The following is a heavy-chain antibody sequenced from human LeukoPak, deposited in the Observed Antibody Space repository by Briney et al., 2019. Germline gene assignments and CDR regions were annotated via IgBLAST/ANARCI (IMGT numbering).Heavy chain of an antibody. CDR2: IYYSGST. CDR1: GGSISSYY. CDR3: ASSDYDFWSGYGWFDP. D-gene: IGHD3-3*01. V-gene: IGHV4-59*01. J-gene: IGHJ5*02. Sequence: SETLSLTCTVSGGSISSYYWSWIRQPPGKELEWIGYIYYSGSTNYNPSLKSRVTISVDTSKNQFSLKLSSVTAADTAVYYCASSDYDFWSGYGWFDPWGQGTLVTVSS.